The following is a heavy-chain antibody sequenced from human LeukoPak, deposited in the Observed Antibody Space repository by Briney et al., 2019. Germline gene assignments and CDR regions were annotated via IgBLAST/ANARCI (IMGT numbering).Heavy chain of an antibody. D-gene: IGHD3-22*01. Sequence: SETPSLTCAVYGGSFSGYYWSWIRQPPGKGLEWIGEINHSGSTNYNPSLKSRVTISVDTSKNQFSLKLSSVTAADTAVYYCARGESSYDSSGYYFDYWGQGTLVTVSS. V-gene: IGHV4-34*01. J-gene: IGHJ4*02. CDR1: GGSFSGYY. CDR3: ARGESSYDSSGYYFDY. CDR2: INHSGST.